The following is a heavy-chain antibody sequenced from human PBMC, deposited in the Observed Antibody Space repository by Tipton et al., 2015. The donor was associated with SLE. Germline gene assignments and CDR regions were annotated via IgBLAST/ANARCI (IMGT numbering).Heavy chain of an antibody. J-gene: IGHJ6*03. Sequence: GLVKPSETLSLTCALYGGSFSGYYWNWIRQPPGKGLEWIGEINHSGSTNYNPSLKSRVTISVDTSKNQFSLKLSSVTAADTAVYYCARAPGLERSYYYYYYMDVWDKGTTVTVSS. V-gene: IGHV4-34*01. CDR2: INHSGST. CDR3: ARAPGLERSYYYYYYMDV. D-gene: IGHD1-1*01. CDR1: GGSFSGYY.